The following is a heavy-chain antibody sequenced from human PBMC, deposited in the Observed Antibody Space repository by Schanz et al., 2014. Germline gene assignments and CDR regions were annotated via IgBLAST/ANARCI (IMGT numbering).Heavy chain of an antibody. CDR3: ASALTTWGGMDV. J-gene: IGHJ6*02. D-gene: IGHD4-4*01. Sequence: QVQLVQSGAEVKKPGSSVKVSCKASGDTFSSNTISWVRQAPGQGLEWMGWINPDSGGTNYAQKFQGRVTMTRDMSINTASMELSSLRSEDTAVYYCASALTTWGGMDVWGQGTTVTVSS. CDR2: INPDSGGT. V-gene: IGHV1-2*02. CDR1: GDTFSSNT.